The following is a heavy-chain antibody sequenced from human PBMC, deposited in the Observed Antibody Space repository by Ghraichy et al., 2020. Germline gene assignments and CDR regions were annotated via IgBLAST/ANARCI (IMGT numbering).Heavy chain of an antibody. CDR1: GFTFSSYS. V-gene: IGHV3-48*02. Sequence: GGSLRLSCAASGFTFSSYSMNWVRQSPGKGLEWVSYIGSSGSSSSTIYSADSVKGRFTISRDNAKNSRYLQMNSLRDEDTAVYYCARDRIADYWGQGSLVTVSS. CDR3: ARDRIADY. CDR2: IGSSGSSSSTI. J-gene: IGHJ4*02. D-gene: IGHD2-15*01.